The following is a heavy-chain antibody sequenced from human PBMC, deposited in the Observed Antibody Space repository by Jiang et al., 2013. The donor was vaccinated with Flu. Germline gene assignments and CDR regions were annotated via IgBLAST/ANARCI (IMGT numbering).Heavy chain of an antibody. CDR1: GFTFSDYY. CDR2: ISSSGSTI. Sequence: VQLLESGGGLVKPGGSLRLSCAASGFTFSDYYMSWIRQAPGKGLEWVSYISSSGSTIYYADSVKGRFTISRDNAKNSLYLQMNSLRAEDTAVCYCASWYYYDSSGYYSNDAFDIWGQGTMVTVSS. CDR3: ASWYYYDSSGYYSNDAFDI. V-gene: IGHV3-11*01. J-gene: IGHJ3*02. D-gene: IGHD3-22*01.